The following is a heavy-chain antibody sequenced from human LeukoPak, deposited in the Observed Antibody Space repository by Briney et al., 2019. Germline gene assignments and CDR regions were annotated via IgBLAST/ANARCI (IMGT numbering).Heavy chain of an antibody. D-gene: IGHD6-19*01. Sequence: SETLSLTCTVSGGSISSGSYYWSWIRQPAGKGLEWIGRIYTSGSTNYNPSLKSRVTMSVDTSKNQFSLKLSSVTAADTAVYYCARDSTNGWDYWGQGTLVTVSS. CDR3: ARDSTNGWDY. J-gene: IGHJ4*02. CDR2: IYTSGST. V-gene: IGHV4-61*02. CDR1: GGSISSGSYY.